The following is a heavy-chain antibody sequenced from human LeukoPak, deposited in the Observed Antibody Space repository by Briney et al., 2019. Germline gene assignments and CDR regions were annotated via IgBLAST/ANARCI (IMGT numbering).Heavy chain of an antibody. CDR3: ARESLGSGWYFAADY. V-gene: IGHV1-3*01. CDR2: IDAANGNT. J-gene: IGHJ4*02. Sequence: ASVKVSCKASGYTFTHYAIHWSRQAPAQSLEWMGWIDAANGNTKYSQKFQGRVTIARDTSASAAYMELSRLTSEDTAVYYCARESLGSGWYFAADYWGQGTLATVSS. D-gene: IGHD6-19*01. CDR1: GYTFTHYA.